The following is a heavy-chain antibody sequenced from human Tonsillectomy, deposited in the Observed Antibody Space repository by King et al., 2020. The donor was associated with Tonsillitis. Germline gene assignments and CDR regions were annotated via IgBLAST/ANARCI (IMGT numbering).Heavy chain of an antibody. D-gene: IGHD5-24*01. J-gene: IGHJ4*02. Sequence: QLVQSGGGVVQPGRSLRLSCAASGFTFSNTGMHWVRQAPGRGLEWVAVISTDGRNKFYADSVKGRFTVSRDNSKNTLYLEMNSLRAGETALYYCTKEEMTTIFNFDYWGQGTRVTVSS. CDR1: GFTFSNTG. V-gene: IGHV3-30*18. CDR2: ISTDGRNK. CDR3: TKEEMTTIFNFDY.